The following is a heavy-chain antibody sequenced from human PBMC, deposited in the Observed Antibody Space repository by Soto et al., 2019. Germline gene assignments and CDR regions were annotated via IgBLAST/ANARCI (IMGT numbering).Heavy chain of an antibody. CDR2: IKYDGYTT. CDR1: GLTFSNYW. V-gene: IGHV3-74*01. D-gene: IGHD1-26*01. CDR3: ARGIMGHYGMDV. J-gene: IGHJ6*02. Sequence: EVQLVESGGALVLPGGSLRLSCAASGLTFSNYWMHWVRQSPGKGLVWVSRIKYDGYTTNYADYVKGRFTISRDNSKNTVFLQMNSLTAEDTGVYYCARGIMGHYGMDVWGQGTTVTVSS.